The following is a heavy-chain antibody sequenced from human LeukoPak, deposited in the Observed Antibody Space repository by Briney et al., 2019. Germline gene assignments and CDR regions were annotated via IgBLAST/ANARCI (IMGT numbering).Heavy chain of an antibody. D-gene: IGHD3-10*01. CDR3: AKVAKYYYGSENYSFFEH. Sequence: GESLRLSCAASGFTFTTYWMSWVRQAPGKGLEWVANIKQDGTEKYCVDSGKGRVTISKDNANNSLYLQMNSLRVEDTAVYYCAKVAKYYYGSENYSFFEHWGQGTPVTASS. J-gene: IGHJ4*02. CDR1: GFTFTTYW. CDR2: IKQDGTEK. V-gene: IGHV3-7*01.